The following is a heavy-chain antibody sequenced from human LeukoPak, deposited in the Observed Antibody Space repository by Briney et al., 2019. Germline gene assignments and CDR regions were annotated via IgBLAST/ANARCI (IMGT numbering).Heavy chain of an antibody. CDR3: ARQYCAGDCYYDAFDI. V-gene: IGHV3-7*03. J-gene: IGHJ3*02. CDR1: GFTFSSYW. Sequence: GGSLRLSCAASGFTFSSYWMSWVRQAPGKGLEWVANIKQDGSEKYYVDSVKGRFTISRDSAKNSLYLQMNSLRAEDTAVYYCARQYCAGDCYYDAFDIWGQGTMVTVSS. D-gene: IGHD2-21*02. CDR2: IKQDGSEK.